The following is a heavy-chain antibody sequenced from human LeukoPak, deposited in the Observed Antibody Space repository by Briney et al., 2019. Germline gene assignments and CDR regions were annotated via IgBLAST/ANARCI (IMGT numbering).Heavy chain of an antibody. CDR2: IYSGGST. J-gene: IGHJ6*03. CDR3: AREEWELLRYYYYYMDV. CDR1: GFTFSSYA. Sequence: GGSLRLSCAASGFTFSSYAMSWVRQAPGKGLEWVSVIYSGGSTYYADSVKGRFTISRDNSKNTLYLQMNSLRAEDTAVYYCAREEWELLRYYYYYMDVWGKGTTVTVSS. V-gene: IGHV3-53*01. D-gene: IGHD1-26*01.